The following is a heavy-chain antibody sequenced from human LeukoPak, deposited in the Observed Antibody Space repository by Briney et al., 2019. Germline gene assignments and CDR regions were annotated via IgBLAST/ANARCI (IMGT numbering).Heavy chain of an antibody. V-gene: IGHV3-48*01. CDR3: ARLRYYAVDV. Sequence: GGSLRLSCAASGFTFNTFDMTWVRQAPGKGLECVSYISSGSSTRYYADSVKGRFTISRDNAKSSLFLQMNSLRAEDTAVYFCARLRYYAVDVWGQGTTVIVSS. CDR1: GFTFNTFD. CDR2: ISSGSSTR. J-gene: IGHJ6*02.